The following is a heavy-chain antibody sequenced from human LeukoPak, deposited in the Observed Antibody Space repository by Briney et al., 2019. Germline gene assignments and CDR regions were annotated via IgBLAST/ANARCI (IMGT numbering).Heavy chain of an antibody. J-gene: IGHJ4*02. V-gene: IGHV3-21*04. D-gene: IGHD4-17*01. CDR3: ARGDTTVTRHFDY. CDR2: ISSNSDYI. CDR1: GFTFSSYT. Sequence: GGSLRLSRAASGFTFSSYTMNWVRQAPGKGLEWVSCISSNSDYIFYADSLKGRVTISRDNAKNSLYLQMNSLRAEDTAIYYCARGDTTVTRHFDYWGQGTLVTVSS.